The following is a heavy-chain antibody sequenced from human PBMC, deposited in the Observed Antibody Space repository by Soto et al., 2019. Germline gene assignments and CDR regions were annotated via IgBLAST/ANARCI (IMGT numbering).Heavy chain of an antibody. CDR2: INHSGST. D-gene: IGHD3-10*01. Sequence: SETLSLTCAVYGGSFSGYYWSWIRQPPGKGLEWIGEINHSGSTNYNPSLKSRVTISVDTSKSQFSLKLSSVTAADTAVYYCAREIYGSGSYSADYWGQGTLVTVS. V-gene: IGHV4-34*01. CDR3: AREIYGSGSYSADY. J-gene: IGHJ4*02. CDR1: GGSFSGYY.